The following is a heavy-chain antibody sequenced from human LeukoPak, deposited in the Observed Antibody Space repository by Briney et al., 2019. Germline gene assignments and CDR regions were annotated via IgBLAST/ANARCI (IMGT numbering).Heavy chain of an antibody. D-gene: IGHD7-27*01. J-gene: IGHJ4*02. CDR2: IRVNDET. Sequence: PRGPLRLSCAASGFTFSNYAINWVRQAPGKGLEWVSGIRVNDETYYADSVKGRFTISRDNSENTLYLQMGGLRAEDTAVYYCAKGTGDTGYYFDYWGQGTLVTVSS. V-gene: IGHV3-23*01. CDR3: AKGTGDTGYYFDY. CDR1: GFTFSNYA.